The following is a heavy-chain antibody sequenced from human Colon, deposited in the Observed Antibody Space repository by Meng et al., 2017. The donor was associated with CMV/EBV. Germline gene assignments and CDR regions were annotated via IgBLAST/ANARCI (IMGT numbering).Heavy chain of an antibody. CDR2: ISSDWSHR. D-gene: IGHD1-26*01. CDR1: GLACSRDS. Sequence: VSGLACSRDSMHWVRQAPGKGLEWVALISSDWSHRYYADSVKDRFTISRDDSKNTLYLQMNSLRAEDTAVYYCARIIRGSYQGTFDYWGQGTLVTVSS. CDR3: ARIIRGSYQGTFDY. J-gene: IGHJ4*02. V-gene: IGHV3-30*04.